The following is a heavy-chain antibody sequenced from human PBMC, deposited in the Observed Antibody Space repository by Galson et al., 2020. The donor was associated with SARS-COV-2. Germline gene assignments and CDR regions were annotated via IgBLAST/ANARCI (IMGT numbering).Heavy chain of an antibody. J-gene: IGHJ4*02. V-gene: IGHV3-15*01. CDR3: TTGASWDY. Sequence: GESLQISCAASGLAFSNAWMTWVRQAPGQGLEWVSLIKSKTDGGTTDYAAPVKGRFAISRDDSKDTLFLHMNSLKTEDTAVYYCTTGASWDYWGQGTLVTVSS. CDR1: GLAFSNAW. CDR2: IKSKTDGGTT.